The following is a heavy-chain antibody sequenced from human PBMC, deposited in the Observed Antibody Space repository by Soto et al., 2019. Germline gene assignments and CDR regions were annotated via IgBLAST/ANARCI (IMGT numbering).Heavy chain of an antibody. D-gene: IGHD5-12*01. V-gene: IGHV3-11*06. CDR3: VRDRGSSGFFY. Sequence: PGGSLRLSCAASGFTFSDYYMSWIRQAPGKGLEWVSYITSSRSNFTNYADSVKGRFTISRDNAKNSVYLQMDSLRVEDTAVYYCVRDRGSSGFFYWRQGALVTVSS. J-gene: IGHJ4*02. CDR1: GFTFSDYY. CDR2: ITSSRSNFT.